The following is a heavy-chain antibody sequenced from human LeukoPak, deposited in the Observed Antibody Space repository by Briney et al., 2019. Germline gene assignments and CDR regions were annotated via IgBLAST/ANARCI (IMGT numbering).Heavy chain of an antibody. CDR3: ARGGWSVDY. CDR2: IYYNGKT. D-gene: IGHD6-19*01. CDR1: GGSMSSYY. Sequence: PSETLSLTCTVSGGSMSSYYWRWIRQPPGKGLEWIGYIYYNGKTNYSPSLNSRVTISVDTSRNQFSLRLNSVTAADTAVYYCARGGWSVDYWGQGTLVTVSS. J-gene: IGHJ4*02. V-gene: IGHV4-59*08.